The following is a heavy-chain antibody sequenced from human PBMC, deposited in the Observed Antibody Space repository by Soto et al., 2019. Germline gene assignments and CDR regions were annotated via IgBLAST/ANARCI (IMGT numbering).Heavy chain of an antibody. D-gene: IGHD6-19*01. Sequence: GGSLRLSCAASGFTFSSYAMSWVRQTPGKGLEWVSGINNSGGSTYYADSVKGRFTISRDNSKNTLYLQMNSLRAEDTAVYHCAKDSYTSGWYYFDGWGQGALVPVSS. CDR3: AKDSYTSGWYYFDG. J-gene: IGHJ4*02. V-gene: IGHV3-23*01. CDR2: INNSGGST. CDR1: GFTFSSYA.